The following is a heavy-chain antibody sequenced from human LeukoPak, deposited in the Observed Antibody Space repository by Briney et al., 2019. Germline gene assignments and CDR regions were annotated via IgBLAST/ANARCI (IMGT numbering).Heavy chain of an antibody. D-gene: IGHD2-2*01. CDR2: ISGSGGST. Sequence: GGSLRLSCVASGFDFGTYAMSWVRQAPGKGLEWVSAISGSGGSTYYADSVKGRFTISRDNSKNTLYLQMNSLRAEDTAVYYCAKERLDCSSTSCPFDYWGQGTLVTVSS. CDR3: AKERLDCSSTSCPFDY. CDR1: GFDFGTYA. J-gene: IGHJ4*02. V-gene: IGHV3-23*01.